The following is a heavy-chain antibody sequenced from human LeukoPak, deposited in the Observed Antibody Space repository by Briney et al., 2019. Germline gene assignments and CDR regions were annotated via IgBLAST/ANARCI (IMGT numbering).Heavy chain of an antibody. CDR3: ARGLIYCSGGSCYKTKSYYYGMDV. Sequence: SETLSLTCAVYGGSFSGYYWSWIRQPPGKGLEWIGEINHSGSTNYNPSLKSRVTISVDTSKNQFSLKLSSVTAADTAVYYCARGLIYCSGGSCYKTKSYYYGMDVWGQGTTVTVSS. CDR2: INHSGST. CDR1: GGSFSGYY. D-gene: IGHD2-15*01. V-gene: IGHV4-34*01. J-gene: IGHJ6*02.